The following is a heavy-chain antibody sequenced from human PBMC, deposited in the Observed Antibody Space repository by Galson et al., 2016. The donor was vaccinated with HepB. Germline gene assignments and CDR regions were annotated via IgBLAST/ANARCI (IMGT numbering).Heavy chain of an antibody. Sequence: SLRLSCAASGFTFDDYAMHWVRQAPGKGLEWVSGISWNSGSIGYADSVKGRFTISRDNAKNSLYLQMNSMRPEDTALYYCVKGWISLVDYYAMDVWGQGTMVIVSS. V-gene: IGHV3-9*01. CDR2: ISWNSGSI. CDR3: VKGWISLVDYYAMDV. J-gene: IGHJ6*02. D-gene: IGHD2-2*03. CDR1: GFTFDDYA.